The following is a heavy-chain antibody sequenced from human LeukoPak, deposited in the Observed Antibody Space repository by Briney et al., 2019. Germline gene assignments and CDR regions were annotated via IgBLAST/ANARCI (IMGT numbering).Heavy chain of an antibody. CDR3: ARDNGIVAPSIPLDY. V-gene: IGHV3-23*01. CDR2: ISGSGAST. CDR1: GFTFSSYA. Sequence: GGSLRLSCAASGFTFSSYAMSWVRQAPGKGLEWVSAISGSGASTFYADSVKGRFTISRDNSKNTLYLQMNSLRAEGTAVYYCARDNGIVAPSIPLDYWGQGTLVTVSS. J-gene: IGHJ4*02. D-gene: IGHD5-12*01.